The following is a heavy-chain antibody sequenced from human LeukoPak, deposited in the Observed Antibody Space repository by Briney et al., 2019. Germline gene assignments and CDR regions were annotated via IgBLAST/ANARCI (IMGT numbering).Heavy chain of an antibody. CDR3: AKQLGYCSDGSCYFPY. CDR1: GFDFHNYV. J-gene: IGHJ4*02. CDR2: ISNNGGYT. Sequence: GGSLRLSCTASGFDFHNYVIHWVRQAPGKGLEWVSAISNNGGYTYYADSVQGRFTISRDNSKSTLCLQMNSLRAEDTAVYYCAKQLGYCSDGSCYFPYWGQGTLVTVSS. D-gene: IGHD2-15*01. V-gene: IGHV3-23*01.